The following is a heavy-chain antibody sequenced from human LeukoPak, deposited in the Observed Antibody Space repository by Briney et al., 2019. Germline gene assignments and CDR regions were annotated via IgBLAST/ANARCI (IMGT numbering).Heavy chain of an antibody. V-gene: IGHV3-23*01. Sequence: PGGSLRLSCAASGFTFSAHAMNWVRQAPGKGLEWVSSISGSGSNTYYADSVKGRFTISRDNSENTLYLQMNTLRAEDTALHYCAKDVRGYNRPVDHWGQGTLVTVSS. D-gene: IGHD3-10*02. CDR2: ISGSGSNT. CDR1: GFTFSAHA. CDR3: AKDVRGYNRPVDH. J-gene: IGHJ4*01.